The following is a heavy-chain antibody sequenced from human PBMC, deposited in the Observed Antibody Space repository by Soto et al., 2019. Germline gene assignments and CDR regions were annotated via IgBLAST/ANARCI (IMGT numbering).Heavy chain of an antibody. V-gene: IGHV1-2*04. J-gene: IGHJ6*02. CDR1: GYTFTGYY. CDR3: ARGRSYCSSTSCYTGGDYYYGMDV. D-gene: IGHD2-2*02. CDR2: INPNSGGT. Sequence: GASVKVSCKASGYTFTGYYMHWVRQAPGQGLEWMGWINPNSGGTNYAQKFQGWVTMTRDTSISTAYMELSRLRSDDTAVYYCARGRSYCSSTSCYTGGDYYYGMDVWGQGTTVTVSS.